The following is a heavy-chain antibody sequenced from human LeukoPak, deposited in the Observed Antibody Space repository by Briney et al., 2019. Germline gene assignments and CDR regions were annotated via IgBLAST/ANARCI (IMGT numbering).Heavy chain of an antibody. CDR3: AKDREGSYPLEDYGMDV. Sequence: SGTLSLTCAVSGGSISSSNWWSWVRQPPGKGLEWIGEIYHSGSTNYNPSLKSRVTISVDKSKNQYSLKLSSVTAADTAVYYCAKDREGSYPLEDYGMDVWGQGTTVTVSS. CDR2: IYHSGST. V-gene: IGHV4-4*02. J-gene: IGHJ6*02. CDR1: GGSISSSNW. D-gene: IGHD5-18*01.